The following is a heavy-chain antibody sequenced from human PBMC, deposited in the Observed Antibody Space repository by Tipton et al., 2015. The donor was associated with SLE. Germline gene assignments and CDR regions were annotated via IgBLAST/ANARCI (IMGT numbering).Heavy chain of an antibody. V-gene: IGHV3-9*01. CDR3: AKARYSSSGYFDY. D-gene: IGHD6-6*01. Sequence: SLRLSCAASGFTFVDYAMHWVRQAPGKGLEWVSGISWNSGSIGYADSVKGRFTISRDNAKNSLYLQMNSLRAEDTALYYCAKARYSSSGYFDYWGQGTLVTVSS. CDR2: ISWNSGSI. CDR1: GFTFVDYA. J-gene: IGHJ4*02.